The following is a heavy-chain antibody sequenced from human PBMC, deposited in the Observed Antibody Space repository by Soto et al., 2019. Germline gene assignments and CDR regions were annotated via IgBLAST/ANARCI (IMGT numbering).Heavy chain of an antibody. D-gene: IGHD2-2*01. J-gene: IGHJ6*02. CDR3: ARGRVVVPAAIAVYYYYYGMDV. V-gene: IGHV3-33*01. Sequence: WSLRLSCAASGFTFSSYGMHWVRQAPGKGLEWVAVIWYDGSNKYYADSVKGRFTISRDNSKNTLYLQMNSLRAEDTAVYYCARGRVVVPAAIAVYYYYYGMDVWGQGTTVTVSS. CDR2: IWYDGSNK. CDR1: GFTFSSYG.